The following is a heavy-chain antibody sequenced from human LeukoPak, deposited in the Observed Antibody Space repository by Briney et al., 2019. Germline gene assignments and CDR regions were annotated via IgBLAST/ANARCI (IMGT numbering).Heavy chain of an antibody. CDR3: ARDMGYYGSGSYQSLDYFDY. CDR2: INPSRGST. CDR1: GYTFTSYY. Sequence: ASVKVSCKASGYTFTSYYMQWVRQAPGQGLEWTGIINPSRGSTSYAQKFQGRVTMTRDTSTSTVYMELSSLRSEDTAVYYCARDMGYYGSGSYQSLDYFDYWGQGTLVTVSS. D-gene: IGHD3-10*01. V-gene: IGHV1-46*01. J-gene: IGHJ4*02.